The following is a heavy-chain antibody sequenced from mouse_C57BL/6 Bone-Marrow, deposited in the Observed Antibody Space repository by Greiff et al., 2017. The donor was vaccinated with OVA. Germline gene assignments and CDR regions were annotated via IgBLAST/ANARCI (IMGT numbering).Heavy chain of an antibody. CDR2: IYPGNSDT. V-gene: IGHV1-5*01. J-gene: IGHJ3*01. CDR1: GYTFTSYW. CDR3: MVTTGAGVTWFAV. Sequence: VQLQQSGPVLARPGASVKMSCKTSGYTFTSYWMHWVKQRPGQGLEWIGAIYPGNSDTSYNQKFKGKAKLTAVTSASTAYMELSSLTNEDSAVYYCMVTTGAGVTWFAVWGQGTLVTVSA. D-gene: IGHD2-2*01.